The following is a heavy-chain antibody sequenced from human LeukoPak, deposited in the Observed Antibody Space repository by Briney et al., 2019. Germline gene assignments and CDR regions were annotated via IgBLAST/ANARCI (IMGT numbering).Heavy chain of an antibody. CDR1: GYTFTSYG. Sequence: ASVKVSCKASGYTFTSYGISWVRQAPGHGLEWMGWISAYNGNTNYAQKLQGRVTMTTDTSTSTAYMELRSLRSDDTAVYYCARGVDILTGYNYFDYWGQGTLVTVSS. CDR2: ISAYNGNT. CDR3: ARGVDILTGYNYFDY. V-gene: IGHV1-18*01. D-gene: IGHD3-9*01. J-gene: IGHJ4*02.